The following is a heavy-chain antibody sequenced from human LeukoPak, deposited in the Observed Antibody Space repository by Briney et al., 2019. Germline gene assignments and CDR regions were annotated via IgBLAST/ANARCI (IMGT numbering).Heavy chain of an antibody. Sequence: ASVKVSCKASGYSFINFGLSWVRQAPGQGLEWMGWISAYNHNTNYAQKLQGRVTMTTDTSTSTAYMELRSLGSDDTAVYYCARVVLRYFDPRYYFDYWGQGTLVTVSS. D-gene: IGHD3-9*01. J-gene: IGHJ4*02. CDR1: GYSFINFG. V-gene: IGHV1-18*01. CDR2: ISAYNHNT. CDR3: ARVVLRYFDPRYYFDY.